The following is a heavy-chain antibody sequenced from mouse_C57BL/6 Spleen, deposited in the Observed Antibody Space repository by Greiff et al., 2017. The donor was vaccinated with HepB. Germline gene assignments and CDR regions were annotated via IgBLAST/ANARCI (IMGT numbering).Heavy chain of an antibody. Sequence: EVMLVESGGGLVKPGGSLKLSCAASGFTFSSYAMSWVRQTPEKRLEWVATISDGGSYTYYPDNVKGRFTISRDNAKNNLYLQMSHLKSEDTAMYYCARDKRSSSYFDDWGQGTTLTVSS. CDR1: GFTFSSYA. J-gene: IGHJ2*01. CDR3: ARDKRSSSYFDD. D-gene: IGHD1-1*01. CDR2: ISDGGSYT. V-gene: IGHV5-4*01.